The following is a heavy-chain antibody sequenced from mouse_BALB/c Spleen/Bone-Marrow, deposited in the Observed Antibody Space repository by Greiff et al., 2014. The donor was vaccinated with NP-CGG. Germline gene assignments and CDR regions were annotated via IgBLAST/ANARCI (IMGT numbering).Heavy chain of an antibody. Sequence: VQLVESGAELAKPGASVKMSCKASGYTLTSYWMHWVKQRPGQGLEWIGYINPSSGYTEFNQRFKDKATLTADRSPSTAYMQLSSLTSEDSAVYYCARGYYVMDYWGQGTSVTVSS. CDR2: INPSSGYT. V-gene: IGHV1-7*01. CDR3: ARGYYVMDY. J-gene: IGHJ4*01. CDR1: GYTLTSYW.